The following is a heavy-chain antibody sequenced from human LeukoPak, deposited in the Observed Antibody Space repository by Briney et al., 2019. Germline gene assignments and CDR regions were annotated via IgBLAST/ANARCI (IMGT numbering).Heavy chain of an antibody. Sequence: GGSLRLSCAASGFTFSDYYMSWIRQAPGKGLEWVSYISSSGSTIYYADSVKGRFTISRDNAKNSLYLQMNSLRAEDTAVYYCARAPLRLGELSPLDYWGQGTLVTVSS. V-gene: IGHV3-11*01. CDR2: ISSSGSTI. D-gene: IGHD3-16*02. J-gene: IGHJ4*02. CDR1: GFTFSDYY. CDR3: ARAPLRLGELSPLDY.